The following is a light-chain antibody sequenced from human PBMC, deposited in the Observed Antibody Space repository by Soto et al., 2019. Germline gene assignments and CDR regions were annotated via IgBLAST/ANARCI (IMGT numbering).Light chain of an antibody. CDR2: DVS. CDR1: SSDVGGYNY. Sequence: QSALTQPASVSGSPGQSITISCTGTSSDVGGYNYVSWYQQHPGKAPKLMIYDVSNRPSGVSNRLSGSKSGNTASLTISGLQAEHEADYYCSSYTSSSVVFGGATKLTV. J-gene: IGLJ2*01. V-gene: IGLV2-14*01. CDR3: SSYTSSSVV.